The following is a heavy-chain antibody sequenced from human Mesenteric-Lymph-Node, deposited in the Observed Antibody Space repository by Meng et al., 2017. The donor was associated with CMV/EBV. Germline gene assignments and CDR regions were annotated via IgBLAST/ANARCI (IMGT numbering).Heavy chain of an antibody. Sequence: GESLKISCAASGFTFSSYAMSWVRQAPGRGLEWVSIAHTGGGNRYYRESVRGRFTTSRDDSKNTLFLQMNSLRVEDTAVYFCAKDLRRGTDAFDIWGQGTMVTVSS. CDR2: AHTGGGNR. D-gene: IGHD3-16*01. CDR3: AKDLRRGTDAFDI. J-gene: IGHJ3*02. CDR1: GFTFSSYA. V-gene: IGHV3-23*03.